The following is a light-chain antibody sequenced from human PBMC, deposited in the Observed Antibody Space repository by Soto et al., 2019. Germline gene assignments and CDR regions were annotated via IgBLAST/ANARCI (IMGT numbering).Light chain of an antibody. Sequence: QSALTQPASVSGSPGQSITISCTRTRSDVGGYNYVSWYQQHPVKAPKLMIYEVSNRPSGVSNRFSGSKSGNTASLTISGLQAEDEADYYCSSYTSSSPPYVFGTGTKLTVL. CDR1: RSDVGGYNY. V-gene: IGLV2-14*01. J-gene: IGLJ1*01. CDR3: SSYTSSSPPYV. CDR2: EVS.